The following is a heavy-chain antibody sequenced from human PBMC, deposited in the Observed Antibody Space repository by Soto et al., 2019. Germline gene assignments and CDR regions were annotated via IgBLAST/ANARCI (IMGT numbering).Heavy chain of an antibody. Sequence: PSETLSLTCTVSGGSISSSSYYWGWIRQPPGKGLEWIGSIYYSGSTYYNPSLKSRVTISVDTSKNQFSLKLSSVTAADTAVYYCARLVLATISIYIAGNYFDYWGQGTLVTVSS. CDR1: GGSISSSSYY. J-gene: IGHJ4*02. V-gene: IGHV4-39*01. D-gene: IGHD5-12*01. CDR2: IYYSGST. CDR3: ARLVLATISIYIAGNYFDY.